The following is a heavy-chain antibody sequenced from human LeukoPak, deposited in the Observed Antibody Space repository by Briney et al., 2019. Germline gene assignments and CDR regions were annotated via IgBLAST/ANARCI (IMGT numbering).Heavy chain of an antibody. Sequence: SETLSLTCAVSGGSISSGGYSWSRIRQPPGKGLEWIGYIYHSGSTYYNPSLKSRVTISVDRSKNQFSLKLSSVTAADTAVYYCARDSSDAFDYWGQGTLVTVSS. CDR2: IYHSGST. V-gene: IGHV4-30-2*01. CDR1: GGSISSGGYS. J-gene: IGHJ4*02. CDR3: ARDSSDAFDY.